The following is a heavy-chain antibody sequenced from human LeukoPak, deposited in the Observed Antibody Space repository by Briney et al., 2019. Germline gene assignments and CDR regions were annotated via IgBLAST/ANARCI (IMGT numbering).Heavy chain of an antibody. CDR3: ASVRGGY. Sequence: PGGSLRLSYAASGFTFIMHSINWVRQAPGKGLEWVSYTTPSGTTYYADSVKGRFSVSRDNGENSVYLLMNNLRAEDTAVYHCASVRGGYWGQGTLVAVSS. V-gene: IGHV3-69-1*01. J-gene: IGHJ4*02. D-gene: IGHD3-16*01. CDR2: TTPSGTT. CDR1: GFTFIMHS.